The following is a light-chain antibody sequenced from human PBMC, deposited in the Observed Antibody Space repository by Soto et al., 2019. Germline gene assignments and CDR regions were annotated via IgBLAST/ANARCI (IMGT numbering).Light chain of an antibody. CDR2: DSN. J-gene: IGLJ2*01. Sequence: QSVLTQPPSVSAAPGQKVTISCSGSSSNIGNNYVSWYQQLPGTAPKLLIYDSNKRPSGIPDRFSGSKSGTSATLGITGLQTGDEAEYYCGTWDSSLSAVVFGGGTKVTVL. CDR3: GTWDSSLSAVV. CDR1: SSNIGNNY. V-gene: IGLV1-51*01.